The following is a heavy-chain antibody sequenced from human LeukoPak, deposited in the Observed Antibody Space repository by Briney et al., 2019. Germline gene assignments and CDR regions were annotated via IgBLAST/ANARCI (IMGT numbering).Heavy chain of an antibody. J-gene: IGHJ3*02. Sequence: GGSLRLSCAASGFTFSHYWMSWVRQAPGKGLEWVANIKQDESEKYFVDSVQGRFTISRDNAEDSVYLQMNSLRVEDTAVYYCARTYDFGIGPPGDAFDNWGQGTLVTVFS. CDR2: IKQDESEK. V-gene: IGHV3-7*01. CDR1: GFTFSHYW. D-gene: IGHD3-3*01. CDR3: ARTYDFGIGPPGDAFDN.